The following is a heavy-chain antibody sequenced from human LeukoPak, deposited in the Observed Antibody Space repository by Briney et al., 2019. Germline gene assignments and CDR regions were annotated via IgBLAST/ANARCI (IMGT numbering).Heavy chain of an antibody. J-gene: IGHJ4*02. CDR3: ARGSVPGYDILTGYDHQDIAFDY. CDR2: INPNSGGT. V-gene: IGHV1-2*02. Sequence: ASVKVSCKASGYTFTGYYMHWVRQAPGQGLEWMGWINPNSGGTNYAQKFQGRVTMTRDTSISTAYMELSRLRSDDTAVYYCARGSVPGYDILTGYDHQDIAFDYWGQGTLVTVSS. D-gene: IGHD3-9*01. CDR1: GYTFTGYY.